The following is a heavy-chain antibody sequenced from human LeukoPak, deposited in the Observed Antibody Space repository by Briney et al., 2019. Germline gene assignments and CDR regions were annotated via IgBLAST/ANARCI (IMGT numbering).Heavy chain of an antibody. CDR3: ARGLYYYGSGGPYWGMDV. CDR2: ISRSGTLI. CDR1: GFTFSVYS. Sequence: PGGSLRLSCATSGFTFSVYSINWVRQAPGKGLEWVSPISRSGTLIYYADSVKGRFTISRDNAKNSLYLQMNSLSAEDTAVYYCARGLYYYGSGGPYWGMDVWGQGTTVTVSS. V-gene: IGHV3-21*04. D-gene: IGHD3-10*01. J-gene: IGHJ6*02.